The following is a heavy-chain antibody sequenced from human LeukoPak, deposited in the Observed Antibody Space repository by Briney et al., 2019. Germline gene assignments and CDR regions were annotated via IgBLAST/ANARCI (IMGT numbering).Heavy chain of an antibody. Sequence: NPSETLSLTCAVYGGSFSGYYWSWIRQPPGKGLEWIGEINHSGSTNYNPSLKSRVTISVDTSKNQFSLKLSSVTAADTAVYYCARHLKYYYGSGSLGDFDYWGQGTLVTVSS. CDR1: GGSFSGYY. V-gene: IGHV4-34*01. D-gene: IGHD3-10*01. CDR2: INHSGST. CDR3: ARHLKYYYGSGSLGDFDY. J-gene: IGHJ4*02.